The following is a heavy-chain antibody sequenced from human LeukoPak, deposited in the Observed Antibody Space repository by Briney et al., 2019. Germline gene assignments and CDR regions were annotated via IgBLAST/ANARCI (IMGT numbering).Heavy chain of an antibody. CDR1: GFTVGSNY. J-gene: IGHJ5*02. D-gene: IGHD3-3*01. Sequence: GGSLRLSCAASGFTVGSNYMSWFRQAPGKGLEWVSTIYSGGASYYADSVRGRFTLARDTSRNTLYLQINSLSAEDTALYSCAMIPYNVWSAVSWGRGTLVTVSS. V-gene: IGHV3-66*01. CDR2: IYSGGAS. CDR3: AMIPYNVWSAVS.